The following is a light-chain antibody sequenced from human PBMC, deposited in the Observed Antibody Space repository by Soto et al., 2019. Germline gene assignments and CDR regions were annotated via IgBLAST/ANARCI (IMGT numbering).Light chain of an antibody. CDR1: QNVRSNY. V-gene: IGKV3-20*01. CDR3: QQCGSSPLT. Sequence: EIVLTQSPGTLSLSPGERATLSCRASQNVRSNYLAWYQQKPGQSPRLLLCGASSRATGIPDRFSGSGSGTEFSLTIRRVEPEDVALYYCQQCGSSPLTCGQGTKVEIK. J-gene: IGKJ2*01. CDR2: GAS.